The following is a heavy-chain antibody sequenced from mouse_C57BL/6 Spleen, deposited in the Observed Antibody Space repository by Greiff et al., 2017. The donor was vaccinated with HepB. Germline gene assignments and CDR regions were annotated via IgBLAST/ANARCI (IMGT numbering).Heavy chain of an antibody. D-gene: IGHD1-1*01. V-gene: IGHV1-52*01. J-gene: IGHJ1*03. CDR3: ARSLYYYGSSYGYFDV. CDR2: IDPSDSET. Sequence: VQLQQPGAELVRPGSSVKLSCKASGYTFTSYWMHWVKQRPIQGLEWIGNIDPSDSETHYNQQFKDKATLTVDKSSSTAYMQLSSLTSEDSAVYYCARSLYYYGSSYGYFDVWGTGTTVTVSS. CDR1: GYTFTSYW.